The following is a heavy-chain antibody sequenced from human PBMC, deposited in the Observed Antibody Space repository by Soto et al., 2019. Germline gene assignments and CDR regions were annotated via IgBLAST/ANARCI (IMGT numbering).Heavy chain of an antibody. CDR1: GFTFGSYS. Sequence: EVQLLESGGGLVQPGGSLRLSCAASGFTFGSYSMTWVRQAPGKGLEWVSSVSGHDGSTHYADSMKGRFTISRDTSKNMLFLQMNSLRAEDTAVYYCAKDHPGQGDYGDSALRTYWGQGTLVIVSS. CDR3: AKDHPGQGDYGDSALRTY. V-gene: IGHV3-23*01. D-gene: IGHD4-17*01. CDR2: VSGHDGST. J-gene: IGHJ4*02.